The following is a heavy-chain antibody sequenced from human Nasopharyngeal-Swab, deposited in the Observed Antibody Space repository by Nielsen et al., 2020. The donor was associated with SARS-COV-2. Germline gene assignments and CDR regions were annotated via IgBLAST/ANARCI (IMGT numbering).Heavy chain of an antibody. D-gene: IGHD3-10*01. CDR3: ARDIRFEEYMDV. V-gene: IGHV3-7*03. CDR1: GFTFSSYW. CDR2: IKQDGSEK. Sequence: GESLKISCAASGFTFSSYWMSWVRQAPRKGLEWVANIKQDGSEKYYVDSVKGRFTISRDNAKNSLYLQMNSLRAEDTAVYYCARDIRFEEYMDVWGKGTTVTVSS. J-gene: IGHJ6*03.